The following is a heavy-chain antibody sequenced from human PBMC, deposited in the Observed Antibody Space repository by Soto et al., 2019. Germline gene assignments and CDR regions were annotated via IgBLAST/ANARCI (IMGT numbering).Heavy chain of an antibody. CDR2: ISAYNGNT. Sequence: QVQLVQSGAEVKKPGASVKVSCKASGYTFTSYGISWVRQAPGQGLEWMGWISAYNGNTNYAQKLQGRVTMTADTSTSTGYMELRSLRSDDTAVYYCARDRCSGGSGYSYYGMDVWGRGTTVAVSS. V-gene: IGHV1-18*01. CDR3: ARDRCSGGSGYSYYGMDV. J-gene: IGHJ6*02. D-gene: IGHD2-15*01. CDR1: GYTFTSYG.